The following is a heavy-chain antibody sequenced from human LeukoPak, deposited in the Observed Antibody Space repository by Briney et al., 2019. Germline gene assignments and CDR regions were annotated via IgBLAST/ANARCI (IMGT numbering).Heavy chain of an antibody. CDR2: ISYDGSNK. D-gene: IGHD2-15*01. CDR3: ARGVVAASLAY. Sequence: GGSLRLSCAASGFTFSSYAMHWVRQAPGKGLEWVAVISYDGSNKYYADSVKGRFTISRDNSKNTLYLQMNSLRAEDTAVYYCARGVVAASLAYWGQGTLVTASS. CDR1: GFTFSSYA. J-gene: IGHJ4*02. V-gene: IGHV3-30-3*01.